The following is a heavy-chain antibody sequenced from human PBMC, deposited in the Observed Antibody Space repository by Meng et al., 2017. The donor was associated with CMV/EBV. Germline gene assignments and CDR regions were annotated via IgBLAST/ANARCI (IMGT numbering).Heavy chain of an antibody. CDR2: IYYSGST. Sequence: LPLTCPVSGGSISSGGYYWSWIRQPPGKGLEWIGYIYYSGSTYYNPSLKSRVSILVDTSKNQFSLKLKSVTGADTAIYYCERGAPGYWGQGTLVTVSS. V-gene: IGHV4-31*03. CDR3: ERGAPGY. J-gene: IGHJ4*02. CDR1: GGSISSGGYY.